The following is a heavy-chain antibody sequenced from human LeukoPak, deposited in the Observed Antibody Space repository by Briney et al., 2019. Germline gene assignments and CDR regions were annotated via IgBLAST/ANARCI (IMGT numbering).Heavy chain of an antibody. V-gene: IGHV1-24*01. D-gene: IGHD2-2*01. CDR1: GYTLTELS. J-gene: IGHJ3*02. CDR2: FDPEDGET. CDR3: ATPKGSVVVPAADAFDI. Sequence: ASVKVSCKVSGYTLTELSMHWVRQAPGKGLEWMGGFDPEDGETIYAQKFQGRVTMTEDTSTDTAYMELSSLRSEDTAVYYCATPKGSVVVPAADAFDIWAKGQWSPSLQ.